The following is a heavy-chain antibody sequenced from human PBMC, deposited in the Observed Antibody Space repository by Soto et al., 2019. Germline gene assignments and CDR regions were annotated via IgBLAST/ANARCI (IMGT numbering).Heavy chain of an antibody. J-gene: IGHJ4*02. V-gene: IGHV3-23*01. CDR2: ISGSGGST. Sequence: GGSLRLSCAASGFTFSSYAMSWVRQAPGKGLEWVSAISGSGGSTYYADSVKGRFTISRDNSKNTLYLQMNSLRAEDTAVYYCAKDVGDCSGGSCYKHLFDYWGQGTLVTVSS. CDR1: GFTFSSYA. CDR3: AKDVGDCSGGSCYKHLFDY. D-gene: IGHD2-15*01.